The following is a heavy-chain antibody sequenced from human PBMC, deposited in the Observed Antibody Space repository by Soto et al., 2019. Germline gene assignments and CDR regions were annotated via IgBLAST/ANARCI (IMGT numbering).Heavy chain of an antibody. J-gene: IGHJ4*02. V-gene: IGHV3-30-3*01. CDR1: GFTFSSYA. CDR3: ARDYYGPFDY. D-gene: IGHD3-10*01. CDR2: ISYDGSNK. Sequence: GGSLRLSCAASGFTFSSYAMHWVRQAPGKGLEWVAVISYDGSNKYYADSVKGRFTISRDNPKNTLYLQMNSLRAEDTAVYYCARDYYGPFDYWGQGTLVTVSS.